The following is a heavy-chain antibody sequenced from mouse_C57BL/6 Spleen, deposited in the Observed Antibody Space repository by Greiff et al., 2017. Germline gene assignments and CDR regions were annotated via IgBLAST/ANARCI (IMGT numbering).Heavy chain of an antibody. CDR1: GFTFSNYW. Sequence: EVMLVESGGGLVQPGGSMKLSCVASGFTFSNYWMNWVRQSPEKGLEWVAQIRLKSDNYATHYAESVKGRFTISRDDSKSSVYLQMNSLRAEDTGIYYCTVTTVVLKGYFDYWGQGTTLTVSS. CDR3: TVTTVVLKGYFDY. CDR2: IRLKSDNYAT. D-gene: IGHD1-1*01. V-gene: IGHV6-3*01. J-gene: IGHJ2*01.